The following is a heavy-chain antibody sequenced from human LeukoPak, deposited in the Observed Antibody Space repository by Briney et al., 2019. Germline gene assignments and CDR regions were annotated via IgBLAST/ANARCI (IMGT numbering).Heavy chain of an antibody. J-gene: IGHJ4*02. CDR3: AKVPYYYGSGSYYTD. CDR1: GFTFSSYG. CDR2: ISGSGGST. D-gene: IGHD3-10*01. V-gene: IGHV3-23*01. Sequence: SGGSLRLSCAASGFTFSSYGMSWVRQAPGKGLEWVSAISGSGGSTYYADSVKGRFTISRDNSKNTLYLQMNSLRAEDTAVYYCAKVPYYYGSGSYYTDWGQGTLVTVSS.